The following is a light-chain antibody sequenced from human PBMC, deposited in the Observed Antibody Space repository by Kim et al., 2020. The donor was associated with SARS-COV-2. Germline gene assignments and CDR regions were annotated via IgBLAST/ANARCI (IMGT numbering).Light chain of an antibody. V-gene: IGLV3-1*01. CDR1: NLGNKY. CDR3: QTWDINAEV. CDR2: QDN. J-gene: IGLJ1*01. Sequence: SYELTQPPSVSVSPGQTATITCSGDNLGNKYTSWYQQKAGQSPVLVIYQDNKRPSGIPERFAGSNSGHTATLTISGTQAVDEADYYCQTWDINAEVFGGGTKVTVL.